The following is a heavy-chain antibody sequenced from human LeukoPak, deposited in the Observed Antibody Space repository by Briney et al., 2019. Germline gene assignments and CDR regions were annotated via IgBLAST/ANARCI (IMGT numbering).Heavy chain of an antibody. CDR3: AREPLGAGQYYFDS. Sequence: GGSLRLSCAASGFTFSAYWMHWVRHAPGKGLVWVSRITGDGTATKDADSVTGRFTISRDNAKNTLYLQMNSLRAEDTAVYFCAREPLGAGQYYFDSWGQGTLVTVSS. CDR1: GFTFSAYW. CDR2: ITGDGTAT. J-gene: IGHJ4*02. D-gene: IGHD6-19*01. V-gene: IGHV3-74*03.